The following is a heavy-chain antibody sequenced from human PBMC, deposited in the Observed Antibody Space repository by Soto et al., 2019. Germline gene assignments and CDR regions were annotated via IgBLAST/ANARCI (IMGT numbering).Heavy chain of an antibody. CDR2: ITANNVNT. CDR1: GYTFTSYG. CDR3: ARDMGGYYFEPNDY. D-gene: IGHD3-22*01. V-gene: IGHV1-18*01. J-gene: IGHJ4*02. Sequence: ASVKVSCKTSGYTFTSYGISWVRQAPGQGLEWMGWITANNVNTNYAQKFQGIVTMTTDTSTATAYMELRSLRSDDTAVYYCARDMGGYYFEPNDYWGQGTLVTVSS.